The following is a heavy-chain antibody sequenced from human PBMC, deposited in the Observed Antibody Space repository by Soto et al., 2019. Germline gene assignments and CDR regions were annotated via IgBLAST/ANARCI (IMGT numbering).Heavy chain of an antibody. CDR2: ISSISSTI. Sequence: EVPLVESGGGLVQPGGSLRLSCAASGFTFSSYSMNWVRQAPGKGLEWVSYISSISSTIYYADSVKGRFTISRDNAKNSLYLQMNSLRAEDTAVYYCAREDDYLNWFDPWGQGTLVTVSS. V-gene: IGHV3-48*01. J-gene: IGHJ5*02. CDR3: AREDDYLNWFDP. CDR1: GFTFSSYS. D-gene: IGHD4-17*01.